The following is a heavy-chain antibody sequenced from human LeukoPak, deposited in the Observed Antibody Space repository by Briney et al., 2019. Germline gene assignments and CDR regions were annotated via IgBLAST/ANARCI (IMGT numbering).Heavy chain of an antibody. CDR3: ARPRATGYFEWLTCEY. CDR2: ISYDGTNK. Sequence: PWRSLSLSCAGSGFTFSSYAMHWVRQAPGKGLEWVAVISYDGTNKYYADSPKGRFTISRDNSKNTLYLQMNSLRAEDTAVYYCARPRATGYFEWLTCEYWGQGNLVTDCS. V-gene: IGHV3-30-3*01. J-gene: IGHJ4*02. CDR1: GFTFSSYA. D-gene: IGHD3-9*01.